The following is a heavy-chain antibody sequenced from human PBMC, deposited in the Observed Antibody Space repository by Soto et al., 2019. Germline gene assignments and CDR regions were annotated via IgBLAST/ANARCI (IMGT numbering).Heavy chain of an antibody. D-gene: IGHD2-2*01. V-gene: IGHV1-2*02. CDR1: GYTFTGYY. CDR2: INPNSGGT. Sequence: ASVKVSCKASGYTFTGYYMHWVRQAPGQGLEWMGWINPNSGGTNYAQKFQGRVTMTRDTSISTVYMELSRLRSDDTAVYYCASPLAPAASYGMDVWGQGTTVTVSS. CDR3: ASPLAPAASYGMDV. J-gene: IGHJ6*02.